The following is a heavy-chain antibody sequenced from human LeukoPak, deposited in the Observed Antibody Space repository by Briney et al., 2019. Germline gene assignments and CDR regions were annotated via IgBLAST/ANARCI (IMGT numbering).Heavy chain of an antibody. J-gene: IGHJ1*01. CDR3: AKDFGDGYCSGGSCYGPAEYFQH. Sequence: GGSLRLSCAASGFTFSSYWMSWVRQAPGKGLEWVANIKQDGSEKYYVDSVKGRFTISRDNAKNSLYLQMNSLRAEDTALYYCAKDFGDGYCSGGSCYGPAEYFQHWGQGTLVTVSS. D-gene: IGHD2-15*01. V-gene: IGHV3-7*03. CDR2: IKQDGSEK. CDR1: GFTFSSYW.